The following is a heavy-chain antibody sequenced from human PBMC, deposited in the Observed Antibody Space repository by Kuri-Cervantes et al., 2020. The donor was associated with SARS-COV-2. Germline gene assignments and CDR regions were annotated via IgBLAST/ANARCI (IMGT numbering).Heavy chain of an antibody. CDR1: GFTFSSYW. V-gene: IGHV3-74*01. CDR2: INSDGSST. J-gene: IGHJ6*02. D-gene: IGHD2-2*01. Sequence: GESLKISCAASGFTFSSYWMHWVRQAPGKGLVWVSRINSDGSSTSYADSVKGRFTISRDNAKNTLYLQMNSLRAEDTAVYYCARDLVVYGMDVWGQGTTVTVSS. CDR3: ARDLVVYGMDV.